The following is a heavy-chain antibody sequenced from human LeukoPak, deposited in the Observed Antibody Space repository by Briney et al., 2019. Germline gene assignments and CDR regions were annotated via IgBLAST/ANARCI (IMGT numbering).Heavy chain of an antibody. V-gene: IGHV3-30*03. Sequence: PGGSLRLSCAASGFTFSSYGMHWVRQAPGKGLEWVAVISYDGSNKYYADSVKGRFTISRDNSKNTLYLQMNSLRAEDTAVYYCARDQNRNYYDSSGYYLNAFDIWGQGTMVTVSS. CDR2: ISYDGSNK. CDR3: ARDQNRNYYDSSGYYLNAFDI. D-gene: IGHD3-22*01. J-gene: IGHJ3*02. CDR1: GFTFSSYG.